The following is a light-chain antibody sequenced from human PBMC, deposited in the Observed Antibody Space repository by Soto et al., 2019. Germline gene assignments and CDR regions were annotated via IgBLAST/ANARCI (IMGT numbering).Light chain of an antibody. Sequence: DIQMTQSPSSLSASVGDRVTITCRASQGVRNDLGWYQQKPGKAPKRLNYSASSLQSGVPSRFSGSGSGPEFSVPVTSLQPGAFATYSCLRHNRYPFTYGPGNTGAIK. CDR1: QGVRND. CDR2: SAS. V-gene: IGKV1-17*01. CDR3: LRHNRYPFT. J-gene: IGKJ3*01.